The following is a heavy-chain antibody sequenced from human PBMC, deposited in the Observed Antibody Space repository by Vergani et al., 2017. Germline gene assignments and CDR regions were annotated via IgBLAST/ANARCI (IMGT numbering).Heavy chain of an antibody. CDR1: GYSFTSYW. D-gene: IGHD1-1*01. J-gene: IGHJ3*02. CDR3: AREVRVWNPSTDVFDI. V-gene: IGHV5-51*01. CDR2: IYPGDSDT. Sequence: EVQLVQSGAEVKTPGESLKISCKGSGYSFTSYWIGWVRQMPGKGLVWMGIIYPGDSDTRYSPSFQGQVTISADKSISTAYLQWSSLKASDTAMYYCAREVRVWNPSTDVFDIWSEGTMVTVSS.